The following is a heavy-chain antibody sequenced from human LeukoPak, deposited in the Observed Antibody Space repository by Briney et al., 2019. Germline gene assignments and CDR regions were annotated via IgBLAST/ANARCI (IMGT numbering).Heavy chain of an antibody. V-gene: IGHV1-24*01. CDR2: FDPEDGET. Sequence: GASVKVSCKVSGYTLTELSMHWVRQAPGKGLERMGGFDPEDGETIYAQKFQGRVTMTEDTSTDTAYMELSSLRSEDTAAYYCARERLLWFGEPTNNYYYGMDVWGQGTTVTVSS. J-gene: IGHJ6*02. CDR1: GYTLTELS. CDR3: ARERLLWFGEPTNNYYYGMDV. D-gene: IGHD3-10*01.